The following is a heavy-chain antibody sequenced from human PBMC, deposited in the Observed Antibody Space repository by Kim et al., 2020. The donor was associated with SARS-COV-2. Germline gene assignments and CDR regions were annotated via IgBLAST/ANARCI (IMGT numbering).Heavy chain of an antibody. V-gene: IGHV1-2*02. CDR1: GYTFTGYY. Sequence: ASVKVSCKASGYTFTGYYMHWVRQAPGQGLEWMGWINPNSGGTNYAQKFQGRVTMTRDTSISTAYMELSRLRSDDMAVYYCARAWYDTIFGVVIPYYYYYMDVWGKGTTVTVSS. J-gene: IGHJ6*03. D-gene: IGHD3-3*01. CDR2: INPNSGGT. CDR3: ARAWYDTIFGVVIPYYYYYMDV.